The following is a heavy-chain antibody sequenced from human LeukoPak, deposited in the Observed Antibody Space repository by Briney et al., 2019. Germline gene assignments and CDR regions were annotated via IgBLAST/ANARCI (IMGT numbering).Heavy chain of an antibody. CDR1: GFTFNYYN. CDR3: AKDEREWQQLVQYFDY. D-gene: IGHD6-13*01. J-gene: IGHJ4*02. CDR2: ITSSGAYI. Sequence: GGSLKLSCAASGFTFNYYNMNWVRQAPGKALEWVSSITSSGAYIFYADSVRGRFTISRDNAKDSLYLQMNSLGPEDTAVYYCAKDEREWQQLVQYFDYWGQGTLVTVSS. V-gene: IGHV3-21*01.